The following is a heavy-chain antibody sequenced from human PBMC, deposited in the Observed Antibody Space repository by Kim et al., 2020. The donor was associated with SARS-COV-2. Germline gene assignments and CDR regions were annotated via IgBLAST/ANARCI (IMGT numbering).Heavy chain of an antibody. CDR3: ATEYSSSGRMLYYYGMDV. CDR2: FDPEDGET. CDR1: GYTLTELS. J-gene: IGHJ6*02. D-gene: IGHD6-6*01. V-gene: IGHV1-24*01. Sequence: ASVKVSCKVSGYTLTELSMHWVRQAPGKGLEWMGGFDPEDGETIYAQKFQGRVTMTEDTSTDTAYMELSSLRSEDTAVYYCATEYSSSGRMLYYYGMDVWGQGTTVTVSS.